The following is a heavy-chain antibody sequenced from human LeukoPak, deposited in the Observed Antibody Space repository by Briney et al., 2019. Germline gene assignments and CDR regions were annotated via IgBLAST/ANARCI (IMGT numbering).Heavy chain of an antibody. V-gene: IGHV1-69*06. D-gene: IGHD2-2*01. CDR1: GGTFSSYA. CDR3: ASQPAAVNNWFDP. J-gene: IGHJ5*02. CDR2: IIPIFGTA. Sequence: GASVKVSCKASGGTFSSYAISWVRQAPGQGLEWMGGIIPIFGTANYAQKFQGRVTITADKSTSTAYMELSSLRSEDTGVYYCASQPAAVNNWFDPWGQGTLVTVSS.